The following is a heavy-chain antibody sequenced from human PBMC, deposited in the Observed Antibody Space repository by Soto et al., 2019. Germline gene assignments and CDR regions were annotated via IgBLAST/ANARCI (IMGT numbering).Heavy chain of an antibody. Sequence: SGKVSFKASRYTFTSYGISWVRQAPGQGLEWMGWISAYNGNTNYAQKLQGRVTMTTDTSTSTAYMELRSLRSDDTAVYYCVCGGYFDYWGQGTLVTVSS. CDR2: ISAYNGNT. J-gene: IGHJ4*02. D-gene: IGHD3-16*01. CDR1: RYTFTSYG. V-gene: IGHV1-18*04. CDR3: VCGGYFDY.